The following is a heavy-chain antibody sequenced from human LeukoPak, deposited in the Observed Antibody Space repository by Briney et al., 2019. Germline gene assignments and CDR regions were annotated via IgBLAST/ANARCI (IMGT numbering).Heavy chain of an antibody. CDR3: ARFAAAGKGEDFDY. CDR2: IKQDGSEK. V-gene: IGHV3-7*01. CDR1: GFTFSSYW. D-gene: IGHD6-13*01. Sequence: GGSLRLSCAASGFTFSSYWMSWVRQAPGKGLEWVANIKQDGSEKYYVDSVKGRFTISRDNAKNSLYLQMNSLRAEDTAVYYCARFAAAGKGEDFDYWGQGTLVTVSS. J-gene: IGHJ4*02.